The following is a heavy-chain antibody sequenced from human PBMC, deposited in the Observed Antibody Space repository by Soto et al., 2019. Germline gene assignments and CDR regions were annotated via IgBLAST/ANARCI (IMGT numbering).Heavy chain of an antibody. D-gene: IGHD3-16*02. Sequence: QVQLLQSGAEVKKPGASVKVSCKASGYTFTSYGISRVRQAPGQGVEWMGWISAYNGNTNYAQKLQGRVTMTTDTSTSTAYMELRSLGSDDTAVYYCARTIMITFGGVIAYDSWGQGTLVTVSS. CDR1: GYTFTSYG. V-gene: IGHV1-18*01. J-gene: IGHJ4*02. CDR2: ISAYNGNT. CDR3: ARTIMITFGGVIAYDS.